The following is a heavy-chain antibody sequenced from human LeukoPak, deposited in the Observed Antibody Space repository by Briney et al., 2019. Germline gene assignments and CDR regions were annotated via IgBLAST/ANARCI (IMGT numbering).Heavy chain of an antibody. CDR1: VDSLSSNSAA. D-gene: IGHD2-21*02. V-gene: IGHV6-1*01. CDR3: ARVSEVTGFDY. J-gene: IGHJ4*02. Sequence: SQTLSLTCAISVDSLSSNSAASNWIRQSPSRGLEWLGRTYYRSKWYNDYAVSVKSRITINPDTSKNQFSLQLNSVTPEDTAVYYCARVSEVTGFDYWGQGTLVTVSS. CDR2: TYYRSKWYN.